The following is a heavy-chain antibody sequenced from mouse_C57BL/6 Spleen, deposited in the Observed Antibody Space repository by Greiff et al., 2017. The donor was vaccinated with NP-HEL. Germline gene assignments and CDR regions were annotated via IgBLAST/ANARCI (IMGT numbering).Heavy chain of an antibody. CDR1: GFTFSDYG. D-gene: IGHD6-1*01. J-gene: IGHJ4*01. Sequence: EVKLVESGGGLVKPGGSLKLSCAASGFTFSDYGMHWVRQAPEKGLEWVAYISSGSSTIYYADTVKGRFTISRDNAKNTLFLQMTSLRSEDTAMYYCARGCPYAMDYRGQGTSVTVSS. CDR2: ISSGSSTI. CDR3: ARGCPYAMDY. V-gene: IGHV5-17*01.